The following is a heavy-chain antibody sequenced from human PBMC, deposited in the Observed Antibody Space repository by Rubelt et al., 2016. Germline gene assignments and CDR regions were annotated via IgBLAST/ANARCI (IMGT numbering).Heavy chain of an antibody. V-gene: IGHV1-2*06. Sequence: QLVQSAAEVKEPGASVKVSCKASGYTFTGYYIHWMRQAPGQGLEWMGRIDPNSDATNYTQIFQGRVTMTRDPSVRTAYMDLGSLTSGDTAVYYCARVRQLSDYWGQGTLVTVSS. J-gene: IGHJ4*02. CDR1: GYTFTGYY. CDR3: ARVRQLSDY. D-gene: IGHD6-6*01. CDR2: IDPNSDAT.